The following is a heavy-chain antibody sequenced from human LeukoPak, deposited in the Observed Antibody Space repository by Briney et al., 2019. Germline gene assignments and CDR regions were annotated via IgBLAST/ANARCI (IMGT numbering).Heavy chain of an antibody. CDR1: GYSITKYW. CDR2: IYPGDSDT. D-gene: IGHD6-6*01. J-gene: IGHJ4*02. Sequence: GESLKISCQGSGYSITKYWIGWVRQKPGKGLEWLGSIYPGDSDTTYNPSFQGQVTISVDKSISTAYLQWSGLRASDTAMYYCTTMRQIEFEEYYFDSWGQGTLVTVSS. CDR3: TTMRQIEFEEYYFDS. V-gene: IGHV5-51*01.